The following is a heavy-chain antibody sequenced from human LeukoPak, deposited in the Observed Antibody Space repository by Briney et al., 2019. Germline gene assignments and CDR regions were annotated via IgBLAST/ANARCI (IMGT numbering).Heavy chain of an antibody. CDR3: ARVKYYYDSSGYSYNWFDP. CDR2: TYTSGST. CDR1: GGSISSYY. Sequence: SETLSLTCTVSGGSISSYYWSWIRQPAGKGLGWIGRTYTSGSTNYHPSLKSRVTMSVDTSKNQFSLKLSSVTAADTAVYYCARVKYYYDSSGYSYNWFDPWGQGTLVTVSS. V-gene: IGHV4-4*07. D-gene: IGHD3-22*01. J-gene: IGHJ5*02.